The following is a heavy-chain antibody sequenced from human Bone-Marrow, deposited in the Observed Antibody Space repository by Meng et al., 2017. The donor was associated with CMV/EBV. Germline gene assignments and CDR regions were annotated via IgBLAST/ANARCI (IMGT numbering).Heavy chain of an antibody. CDR1: GYRFKSYW. Sequence: GGSLRLSCSGSGYRFKSYWIAWVRQMPGKGLEWMGIIYPGDSDTRYSLSFQGQVTISADKSISTVYLQWSSLKASDTATYYCARRDPGVFLFDFWGPGTLVTFSS. V-gene: IGHV5-51*01. J-gene: IGHJ4*02. CDR3: ARRDPGVFLFDF. D-gene: IGHD2/OR15-2a*01. CDR2: IYPGDSDT.